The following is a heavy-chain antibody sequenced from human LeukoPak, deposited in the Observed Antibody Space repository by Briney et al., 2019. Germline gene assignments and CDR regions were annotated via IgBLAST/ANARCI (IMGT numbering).Heavy chain of an antibody. D-gene: IGHD1-26*01. CDR1: RGSISSDY. V-gene: IGHV4-59*08. J-gene: IGHJ6*02. Sequence: SETLSLTCSVFRGSISSDYWNSIRQPPGKGLEWIGYIYYTGSTNYNPSLKSRVTISVDTSKNQFSLKLTSVTAADTAVYYSARHAPWEYSYGIHVWGQGTTVTVSS. CDR3: ARHAPWEYSYGIHV. CDR2: IYYTGST.